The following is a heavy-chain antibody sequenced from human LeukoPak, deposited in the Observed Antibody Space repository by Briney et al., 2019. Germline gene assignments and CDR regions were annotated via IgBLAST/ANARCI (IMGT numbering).Heavy chain of an antibody. Sequence: GSLRLSCAASGFTFSSYAMHWVRQAPGKGLEWVAVISYDGSNKYYADSVKGRFTISRDNSKNTLYLQMNSLRAEDTAVYYCARGNQLLSAWGQGTLVTVSS. J-gene: IGHJ4*02. CDR2: ISYDGSNK. CDR3: ARGNQLLSA. V-gene: IGHV3-30*04. D-gene: IGHD2-2*01. CDR1: GFTFSSYA.